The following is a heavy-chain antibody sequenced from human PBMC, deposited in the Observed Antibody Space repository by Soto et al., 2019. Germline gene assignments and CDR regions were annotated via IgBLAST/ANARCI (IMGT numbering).Heavy chain of an antibody. V-gene: IGHV1-18*01. CDR3: ARGRYGDY. CDR1: GYTFTTYG. D-gene: IGHD1-1*01. Sequence: QVHLVQSGAEVKKPGASVKVSCKGSGYTFTTYGITWVRQAPGQGLEWMGWISAHNGNTNYAQKLQGRVTVTRDTSTSTAYMELRSLTSDDTAVYYCARGRYGDYWGQGALVTVSS. J-gene: IGHJ4*02. CDR2: ISAHNGNT.